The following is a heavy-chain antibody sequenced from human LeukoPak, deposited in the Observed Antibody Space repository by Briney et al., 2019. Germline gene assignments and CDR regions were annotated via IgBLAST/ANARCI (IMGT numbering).Heavy chain of an antibody. CDR1: GYTLTELS. V-gene: IGHV1-24*01. Sequence: GASVKVSCKVSGYTLTELSMHWVRQAPGKGLEWMGGFDPEDGETIYAQKFQGRVTMTEDTSTDTAYMELSSLRSEDTAVYYCVSPERGYSYGSTPFDYWGQGTLVTVSS. D-gene: IGHD5-18*01. J-gene: IGHJ4*02. CDR2: FDPEDGET. CDR3: VSPERGYSYGSTPFDY.